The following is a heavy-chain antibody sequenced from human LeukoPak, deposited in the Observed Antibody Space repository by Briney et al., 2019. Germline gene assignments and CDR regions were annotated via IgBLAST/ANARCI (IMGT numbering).Heavy chain of an antibody. CDR2: ISSGSSPI. CDR3: ARARSGYYFDS. J-gene: IGHJ4*02. D-gene: IGHD6-19*01. V-gene: IGHV3-48*04. CDR1: GFTFSNAW. Sequence: GGSLRLSCAASGFTFSNAWMSWVRQAPGKGLEWLSYISSGSSPIDYADSVKGRFTTSRDNAKNSVYLQMNSLRAEDTAVYFCARARSGYYFDSWGQGSLVTVSP.